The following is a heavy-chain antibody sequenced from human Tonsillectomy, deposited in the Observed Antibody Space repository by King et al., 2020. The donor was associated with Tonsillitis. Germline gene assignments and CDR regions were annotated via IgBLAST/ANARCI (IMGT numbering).Heavy chain of an antibody. CDR1: GGSISSHY. J-gene: IGHJ4*02. CDR3: ERLGHDYGDYVSISPLDY. V-gene: IGHV4-59*08. CDR2: IYYSGST. D-gene: IGHD4-17*01. Sequence: VQLQESGPGLVTPSETLSLTCTVSGGSISSHYWSWIRPPPGKGLEWIGYIYYSGSTNYNPSLKSRLTITVHTSKNQFSLKLSYVTAADAAVYYCERLGHDYGDYVSISPLDYWGQGTLVTVSS.